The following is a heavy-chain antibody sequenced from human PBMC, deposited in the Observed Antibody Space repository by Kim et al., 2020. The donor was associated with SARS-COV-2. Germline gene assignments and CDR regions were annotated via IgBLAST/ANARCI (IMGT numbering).Heavy chain of an antibody. J-gene: IGHJ2*01. CDR3: ARGIVRIAMVVVVDYWYFDL. Sequence: GGSLRLSCAASGFAFNSYWMTWVRQAPGKGLEWVANIKQDGSEKYYVDSVKGRFTISRDNAKNSLYLQMKSLRAEDTAVYYCARGIVRIAMVVVVDYWYFDLWGRGTLVTVPS. D-gene: IGHD3-22*01. V-gene: IGHV3-7*01. CDR1: GFAFNSYW. CDR2: IKQDGSEK.